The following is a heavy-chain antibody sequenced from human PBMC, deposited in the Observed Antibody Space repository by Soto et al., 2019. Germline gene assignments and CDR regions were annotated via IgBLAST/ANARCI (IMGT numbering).Heavy chain of an antibody. D-gene: IGHD5-12*01. J-gene: IGHJ6*02. V-gene: IGHV3-7*03. CDR1: GFTFSSYW. Sequence: PGGSLRLSCAASGFTFSSYWMSWVRQAPGKGLEWVANIKQDGSEKYYVDSVKGRFTISRDNAKNPLYLQMNSLRAEDTAVYYCAREVATPTYYYYYYGMDVWGQGTTVTVSS. CDR3: AREVATPTYYYYYYGMDV. CDR2: IKQDGSEK.